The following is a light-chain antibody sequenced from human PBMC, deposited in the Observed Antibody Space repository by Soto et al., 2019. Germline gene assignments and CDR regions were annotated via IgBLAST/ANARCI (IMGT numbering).Light chain of an antibody. CDR1: SSDIGAY. CDR2: EVN. J-gene: IGLJ2*01. Sequence: QSALTQPPSASGSPGQSVTFSCTGTSSDIGAYVSWYHHHPGKAPKLVISEVNKRPSGVPDRFSGSKSGNTASLTVSGLQAEDEADYYCGSYAGNNIFLFGGGTQLTVL. V-gene: IGLV2-8*01. CDR3: GSYAGNNIFL.